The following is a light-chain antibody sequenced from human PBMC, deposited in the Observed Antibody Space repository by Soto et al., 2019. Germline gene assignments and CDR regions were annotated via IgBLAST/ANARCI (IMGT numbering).Light chain of an antibody. CDR3: QQYNKWPHT. J-gene: IGKJ2*01. Sequence: EIVLTQSPGTLSLSPGERATLSCRASQSISSNYLAWYQQKPGQAPRLLIYGASSRATGSPARFSGRGSGTEFTLTISCLQFEDLAVYYCQQYNKWPHTFGQGAKVDIK. CDR1: QSISSN. V-gene: IGKV3-15*01. CDR2: GAS.